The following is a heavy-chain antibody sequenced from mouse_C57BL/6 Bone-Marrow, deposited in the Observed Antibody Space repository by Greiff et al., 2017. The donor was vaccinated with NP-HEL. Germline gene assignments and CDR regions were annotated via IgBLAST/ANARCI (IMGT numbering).Heavy chain of an antibody. J-gene: IGHJ4*01. V-gene: IGHV1-15*01. CDR1: GYTFTDYE. Sequence: QVQLKESGAELVRPGASVTLSCKASGYTFTDYEMHWVKQTPVHGLEWIGAIDPETGGTAYNQKFKGKAILTADKSSSTAYMELRSLTSEDSAVYYCLEGYYAMDYWGQGTSVTVSS. CDR3: LEGYYAMDY. CDR2: IDPETGGT.